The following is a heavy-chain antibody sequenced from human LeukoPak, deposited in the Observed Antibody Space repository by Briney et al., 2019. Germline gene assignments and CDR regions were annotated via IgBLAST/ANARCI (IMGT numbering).Heavy chain of an antibody. CDR2: IGTRSNPI. D-gene: IGHD1-26*01. CDR1: GFSFSDFY. Sequence: GGSLRLSCAASGFSFSDFYMSWIRQAPGMGLEGISYIGTRSNPIYYADALKGRFTISRDDAKNSLYLQMNSLRDEDTAVYFCAREARGSGRDFDYWGQGILVTVSS. V-gene: IGHV3-11*01. CDR3: AREARGSGRDFDY. J-gene: IGHJ4*02.